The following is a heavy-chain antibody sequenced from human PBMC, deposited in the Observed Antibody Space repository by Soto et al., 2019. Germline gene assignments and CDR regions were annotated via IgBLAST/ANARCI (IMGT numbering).Heavy chain of an antibody. V-gene: IGHV3-30*18. J-gene: IGHJ4*02. Sequence: QVQLVESGGGVVQPGRSLRLSCAASGFTFSSYGMHWVRQAPGKGLEWVAVISYDGSNKYYADSVKGRFTISRDNSKNTLYLQMNSLRAEDTAVYYCAKGLREFDYWGQGTLVTVSS. CDR1: GFTFSSYG. CDR3: AKGLREFDY. D-gene: IGHD3-10*01. CDR2: ISYDGSNK.